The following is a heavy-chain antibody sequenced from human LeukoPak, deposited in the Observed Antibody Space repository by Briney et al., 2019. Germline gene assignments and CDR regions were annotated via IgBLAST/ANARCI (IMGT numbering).Heavy chain of an antibody. CDR1: GGTLSSYA. CDR3: ARNLPYSGSYLGPNYYYYGMDV. CDR2: IIPILGIA. V-gene: IGHV1-69*04. D-gene: IGHD1-26*01. J-gene: IGHJ6*02. Sequence: GASVKLSCKASGGTLSSYAISWVRQAPGQGLEWMGRIIPILGIANYAQKFQRRVTITADKSTSTAYMELSSLRSEDTAVYYCARNLPYSGSYLGPNYYYYGMDVWGQGTTVTVSS.